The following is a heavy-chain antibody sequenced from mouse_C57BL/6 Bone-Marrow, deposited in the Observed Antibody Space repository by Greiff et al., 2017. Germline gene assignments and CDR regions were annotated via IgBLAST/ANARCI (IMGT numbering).Heavy chain of an antibody. Sequence: VQLQQSGPELVKPGASVKISCKASGYAFSSSWMNWVKQRPGKGLEWIGRIYPGDGDTNYIGKFKGKATLTADKSSSTAYMQLSSLTSEDSAVYCCARSATVDYWGQGTTLTVSS. D-gene: IGHD1-1*01. CDR2: IYPGDGDT. V-gene: IGHV1-82*01. CDR1: GYAFSSSW. J-gene: IGHJ2*01. CDR3: ARSATVDY.